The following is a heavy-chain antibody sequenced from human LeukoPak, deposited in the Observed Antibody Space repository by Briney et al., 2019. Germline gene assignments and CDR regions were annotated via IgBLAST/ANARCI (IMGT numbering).Heavy chain of an antibody. V-gene: IGHV1-24*01. CDR2: FDPEDGET. CDR3: ATDPVSSATTFDY. Sequence: ASVKVSCKVSGYTLTELSMHWVRQAPGKGLEWMGGFDPEDGETIHAQKFQGKVTMTEDTSTDTAYMELSSLRSEDTAVYYCATDPVSSATTFDYWGQGTLVTVSS. CDR1: GYTLTELS. D-gene: IGHD1-1*01. J-gene: IGHJ4*02.